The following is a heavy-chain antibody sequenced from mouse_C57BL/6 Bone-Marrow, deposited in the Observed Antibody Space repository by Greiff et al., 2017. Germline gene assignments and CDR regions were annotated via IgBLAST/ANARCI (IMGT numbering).Heavy chain of an antibody. CDR3: ARGGMGYAMDY. J-gene: IGHJ4*01. CDR1: GYTFTDYY. V-gene: IGHV1-19*01. Sequence: DVKLQESGPVLVKPGASVKMSCKASGYTFTDYYMNWVKQSHGKSLEWIGVINPYNGGTSYNQKFKGKATLTVDKSSSTAYMGLNSLTSEDSAVYYCARGGMGYAMDYWGQGTSVTVSS. CDR2: INPYNGGT.